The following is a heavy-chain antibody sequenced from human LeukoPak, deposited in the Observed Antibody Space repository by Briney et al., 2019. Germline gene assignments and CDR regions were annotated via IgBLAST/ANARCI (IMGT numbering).Heavy chain of an antibody. J-gene: IGHJ4*02. CDR3: ARESYGEEDN. D-gene: IGHD4-17*01. Sequence: ASVKVSCKASGYTFNSYYMHWVRQAPGPGLEWMGIINPSGGSTSYAQKFQGRVTMTRDTSTGTVYMELSSLRSEDTAVYYCARESYGEEDNWGQGTLVTVSS. CDR1: GYTFNSYY. CDR2: INPSGGST. V-gene: IGHV1-46*02.